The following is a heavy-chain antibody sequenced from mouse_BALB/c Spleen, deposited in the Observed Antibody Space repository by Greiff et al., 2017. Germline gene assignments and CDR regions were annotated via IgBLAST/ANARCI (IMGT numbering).Heavy chain of an antibody. J-gene: IGHJ2*01. CDR2: INPSNGRT. CDR1: GYTFTSYW. V-gene: IGHV1S81*02. CDR3: ARGFITTVVDY. D-gene: IGHD1-1*01. Sequence: QVHVKQPGAELVKPGASVKLSCKASGYTFTSYWMHWVKQRPGQGLEWIGEINPSNGRTNYNEKFKSKATLTVDKSSSTAYMQLSSLTSEDSAVYYCARGFITTVVDYWGQGTTLTVSS.